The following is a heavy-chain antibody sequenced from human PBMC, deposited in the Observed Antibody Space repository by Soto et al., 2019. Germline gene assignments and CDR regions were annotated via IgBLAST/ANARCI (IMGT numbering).Heavy chain of an antibody. J-gene: IGHJ4*02. CDR2: IYHSGSS. CDR1: GGSVSSDFSS. D-gene: IGHD3-9*01. V-gene: IGHV4-30-2*01. CDR3: ARGQPGLFSFDS. Sequence: QLQLQESGSGLVKPSQTLSLTCGVSGGSVSSDFSSWIWIRQTSGKGLEWIGYIYHSGSSYFNPSLVSRGSISIDPSNNQFPLNLTSVTAADTAVYYCARGQPGLFSFDSWGQGILVTVSS.